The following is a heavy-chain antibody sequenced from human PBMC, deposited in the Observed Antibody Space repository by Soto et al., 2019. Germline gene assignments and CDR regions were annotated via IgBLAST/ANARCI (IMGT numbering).Heavy chain of an antibody. CDR3: AKEGGVITFGGAPERFDP. D-gene: IGHD3-16*01. CDR2: ISGSGGST. Sequence: GGSLRLSCAASGFTFSSYAMSWVRQAPGKGLEWVSAISGSGGSTYYADSVKGRFTISSDNSKNTLYLQMNSRRAEDTAVYYCAKEGGVITFGGAPERFDPWGQGTLVTVSS. CDR1: GFTFSSYA. V-gene: IGHV3-23*01. J-gene: IGHJ5*02.